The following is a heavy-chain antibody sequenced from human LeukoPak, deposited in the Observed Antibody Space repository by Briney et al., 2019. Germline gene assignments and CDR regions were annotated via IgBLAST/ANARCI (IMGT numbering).Heavy chain of an antibody. V-gene: IGHV4-38-2*01. Sequence: SETLSLTCAVSGYSISSGYYWGWIRQPPGKGLEWIGSIYHSGSTYYNPSLKRRVTISVDTSKNQFSLKLSSVTAADTAVYYCARILDNWFDPWGQGTLVTVSS. CDR2: IYHSGST. CDR3: ARILDNWFDP. J-gene: IGHJ5*02. CDR1: GYSISSGYY.